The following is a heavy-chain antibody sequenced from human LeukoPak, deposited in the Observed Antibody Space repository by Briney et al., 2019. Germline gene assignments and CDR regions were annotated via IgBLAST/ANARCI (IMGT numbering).Heavy chain of an antibody. D-gene: IGHD5-18*01. Sequence: AGRSLRLSCAASGFSFNNYALHRVHQAPGKGLEWVAFISYDGTNKYYADSVKGRFTISRDNSKNTLYLQMNSLRAEDTAVYYCARGIQLWSPFDYWGQGTLVTVSS. CDR2: ISYDGTNK. J-gene: IGHJ4*02. V-gene: IGHV3-30-3*01. CDR1: GFSFNNYA. CDR3: ARGIQLWSPFDY.